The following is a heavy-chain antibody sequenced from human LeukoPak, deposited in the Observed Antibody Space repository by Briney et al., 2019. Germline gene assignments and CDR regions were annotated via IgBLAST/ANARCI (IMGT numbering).Heavy chain of an antibody. D-gene: IGHD5-24*01. J-gene: IGHJ4*02. CDR3: AKGQMATILGFDS. V-gene: IGHV3-23*01. Sequence: GGSLRLSCAASGFMFSNYAMSWVRQAPGRGLEWVSAVKTSAGDTYYADSVKGRFTISRDNSKSTVYLQMNSLRAEDTALYYCAKGQMATILGFDSWGQGALVTVSS. CDR2: VKTSAGDT. CDR1: GFMFSNYA.